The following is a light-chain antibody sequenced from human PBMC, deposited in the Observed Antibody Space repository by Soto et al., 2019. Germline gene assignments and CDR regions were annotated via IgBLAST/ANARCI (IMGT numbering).Light chain of an antibody. CDR3: LLFYDGVAV. CDR1: TGAVTNGRW. V-gene: IGLV7-46*01. Sequence: QSALTQPPSASGSPGQSVTISCTGAVTNGRWPYWFQQRPGQVPRTLIHDTSNKHPWTPARFSGSLLGGKAALTLSGAQPEVEAVYYCLLFYDGVAVFGGGTQLTVL. CDR2: DTS. J-gene: IGLJ7*01.